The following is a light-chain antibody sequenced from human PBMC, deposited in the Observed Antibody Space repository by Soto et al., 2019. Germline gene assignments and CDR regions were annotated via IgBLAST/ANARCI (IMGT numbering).Light chain of an antibody. CDR2: AAS. V-gene: IGKV1-6*01. J-gene: IGKJ1*01. Sequence: AIQMTQSPSSLSASVGDRVTITCRASREIGNDLGWYQQKPGKAPKHLIFAASNLQAGAPSRFSGGGSGTHFTLNISSLQADDFATNYGLQHFNFSWTFCQGTKVE. CDR1: REIGND. CDR3: LQHFNFSWT.